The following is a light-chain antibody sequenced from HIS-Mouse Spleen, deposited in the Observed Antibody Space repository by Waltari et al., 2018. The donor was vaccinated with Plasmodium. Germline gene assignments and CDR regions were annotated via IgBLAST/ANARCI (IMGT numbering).Light chain of an antibody. V-gene: IGLV2-11*01. CDR3: CSYAGSYTYV. CDR2: DVS. J-gene: IGLJ1*01. Sequence: QSALTQPRSVSGSPGQSVPISCTGTSSAFGGYKYFLWYQQHPGKAPKLMIYDVSKRPSGVPDSFSGSKSGNTASLTISGLQAEDEADYYCCSYAGSYTYVFGTGTKVTVL. CDR1: SSAFGGYKY.